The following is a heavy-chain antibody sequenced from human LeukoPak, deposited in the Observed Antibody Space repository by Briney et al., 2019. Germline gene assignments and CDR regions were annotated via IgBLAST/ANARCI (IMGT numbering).Heavy chain of an antibody. CDR1: GFPVSSNH. CDR2: IFGGGKT. J-gene: IGHJ4*02. V-gene: IGHV3-53*01. D-gene: IGHD3-3*01. CDR3: ARGAIFGVAPFDY. Sequence: PGGSLRLSCAVSGFPVSSNHMGWVRQAPGKGLEWVSVIFGGGKTSYAGSVQGRVTLSRDNSKNTLYLQMTRLRAEDTAVYYCARGAIFGVAPFDYWGQGTLVTVSS.